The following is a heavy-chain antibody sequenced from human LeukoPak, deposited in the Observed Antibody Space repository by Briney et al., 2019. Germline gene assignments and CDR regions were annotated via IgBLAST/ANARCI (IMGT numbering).Heavy chain of an antibody. CDR2: IYPSGNS. Sequence: PSETLSLTCTVSGGSISGYYWNWIRQPPGKGLEWLGYIYPSGNSDYNPSLKSRVSMSVDTSKKQISLRLSSVTAADTAVYYCTRRTLIAAGVYNIDFWGQGTLATVSS. V-gene: IGHV4-4*09. J-gene: IGHJ4*02. D-gene: IGHD6-25*01. CDR1: GGSISGYY. CDR3: TRRTLIAAGVYNIDF.